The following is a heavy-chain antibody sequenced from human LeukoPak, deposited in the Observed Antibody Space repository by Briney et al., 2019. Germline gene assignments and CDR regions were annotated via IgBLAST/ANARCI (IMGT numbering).Heavy chain of an antibody. CDR3: ASPGSVGDTGMPDY. D-gene: IGHD5-18*01. Sequence: GRSLRLSCAASGFTFSSYGMHWVRQAPGKGLEWVAVISYDGSNKYYADSVKGRFTISRDNSKNTLYLQLNSPRAEDTAVYYCASPGSVGDTGMPDYWGQGTLVTVSS. J-gene: IGHJ4*02. CDR2: ISYDGSNK. CDR1: GFTFSSYG. V-gene: IGHV3-30*03.